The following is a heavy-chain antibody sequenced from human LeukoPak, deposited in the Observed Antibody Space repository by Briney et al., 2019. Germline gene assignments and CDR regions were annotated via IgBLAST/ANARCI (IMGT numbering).Heavy chain of an antibody. V-gene: IGHV3-7*01. CDR3: ARDPGSFDY. CDR1: GFTFTSYW. Sequence: GGSLRLSCAASGFTFTSYWKSWVRQAPGKGLEWVANIKQDGSEKYYVDSVKGRFTISRDNAKNSLYLQMNSLRAEDTAVYYCARDPGSFDYWGQGTLVTVSS. CDR2: IKQDGSEK. J-gene: IGHJ4*02.